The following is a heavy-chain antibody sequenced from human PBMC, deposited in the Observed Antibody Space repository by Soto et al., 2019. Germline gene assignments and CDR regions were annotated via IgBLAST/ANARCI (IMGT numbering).Heavy chain of an antibody. J-gene: IGHJ4*02. Sequence: PSETLSLTCTVSGGSFSSSNAYWAWIRQPPGKGLERIGSVHCIGSTNYNPSLKSRVTISLAKCENQFSLKVTSLTAAATAVYYCASRDPGNSVDYWGQGTLVTVSS. CDR1: GGSFSSSNAY. D-gene: IGHD5-12*01. CDR2: VHCIGST. CDR3: ASRDPGNSVDY. V-gene: IGHV4-39*07.